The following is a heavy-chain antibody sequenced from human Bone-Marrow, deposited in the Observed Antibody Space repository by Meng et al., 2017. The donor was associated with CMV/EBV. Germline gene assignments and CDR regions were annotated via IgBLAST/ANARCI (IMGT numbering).Heavy chain of an antibody. CDR1: GFTFSGSA. J-gene: IGHJ6*02. D-gene: IGHD6-13*01. V-gene: IGHV3-73*01. Sequence: GSSLKISCAASGFTFSGSAMHWVRQASGKGLEWVGRIRSKANSYATAYAASVKGRFTISRDDSKNTAYLQMNSLKTEDTAVYYCTRLGNPAAAGFYYYYGMDVWGQGTTVTVSS. CDR2: IRSKANSYAT. CDR3: TRLGNPAAAGFYYYYGMDV.